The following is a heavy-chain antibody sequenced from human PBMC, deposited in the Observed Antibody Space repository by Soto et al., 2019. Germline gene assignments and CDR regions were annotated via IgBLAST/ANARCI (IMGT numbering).Heavy chain of an antibody. CDR3: AGHTAADGVPFDY. CDR2: LYYSGST. V-gene: IGHV4-31*03. Sequence: QVQLQESGPGLVKPSQTLSLTCTVSGGSISSGGYYWSWIRQHPGKALEWIGYLYYSGSTYYNPSLKSRVTISVDTSKNQYTLKLSSVTADDTAVYYGAGHTAADGVPFDYWGQGTLVTVSS. CDR1: GGSISSGGYY. D-gene: IGHD4-17*01. J-gene: IGHJ4*02.